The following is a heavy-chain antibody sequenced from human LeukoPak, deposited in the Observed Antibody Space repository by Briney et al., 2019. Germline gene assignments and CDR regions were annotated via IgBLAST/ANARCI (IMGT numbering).Heavy chain of an antibody. CDR2: ISSSSSCI. CDR3: ASGLRFLEWLSPYYYYYMDV. J-gene: IGHJ6*03. CDR1: GFTFSSYS. V-gene: IGHV3-21*01. D-gene: IGHD3-3*01. Sequence: PGGSLRLSCAASGFTFSSYSMNWVRQAPGKGLEWVSSISSSSSCIYYADSVKGRFTISRDNAKNSLYLQMNSLRAEDTAVYYCASGLRFLEWLSPYYYYYMDVWGKGTTVTVSS.